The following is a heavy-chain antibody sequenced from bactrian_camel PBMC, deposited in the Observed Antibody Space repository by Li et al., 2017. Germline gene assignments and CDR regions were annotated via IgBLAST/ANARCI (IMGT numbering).Heavy chain of an antibody. V-gene: IGHV3S53*01. J-gene: IGHJ6*01. CDR2: IDSNGVT. CDR1: GYSYC. Sequence: QVQLVESGGGSVQPGGSLRPSCSAYGYSYCMGWFRHAPGKEREGIAAIDSNGVTSYADFVKGRFTISQDNAKNTVYLQMDALKPEDSAMYYCAAEAGRMRGRACNLLNGPDFSHWGQGTQVTVS. D-gene: IGHD1*01. CDR3: AAEAGRMRGRACNLLNGPDFSH.